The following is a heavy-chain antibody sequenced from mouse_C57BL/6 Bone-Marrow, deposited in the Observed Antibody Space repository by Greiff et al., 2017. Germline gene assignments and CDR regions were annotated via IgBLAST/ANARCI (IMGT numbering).Heavy chain of an antibody. CDR1: GYIFSSYW. J-gene: IGHJ3*01. CDR2: LNPGTGSI. CDR3: ASDENKGAGFAY. Sequence: QVQLQQSGAELVRPGASVKLSCTTSGYIFSSYWIHWVKQRSGQGLEWIAKLNPGTGSIYYNEKVKGKATLTADKSSSTAYMQLRSLKSEESAVYFGASDENKGAGFAYWGQGTLVTVSA. V-gene: IGHV1S132*01. D-gene: IGHD1-3*01.